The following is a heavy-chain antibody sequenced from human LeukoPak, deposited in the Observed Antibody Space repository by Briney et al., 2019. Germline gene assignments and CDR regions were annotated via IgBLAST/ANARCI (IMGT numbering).Heavy chain of an antibody. CDR3: ARHLSSGYYFHWFDP. Sequence: SETLSLTCAVYGESFNNYYWTWIRQSPGKGLEWIGEINHSGSTYYNPSLKSRVTISVDTSKNQFSLKLSSVTAADTAVYYCARHLSSGYYFHWFDPWGQGTLVTVSS. CDR2: INHSGST. CDR1: GESFNNYY. D-gene: IGHD3-22*01. J-gene: IGHJ5*02. V-gene: IGHV4-34*01.